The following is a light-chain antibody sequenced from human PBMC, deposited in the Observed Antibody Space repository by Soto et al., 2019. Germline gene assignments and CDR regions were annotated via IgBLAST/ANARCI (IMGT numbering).Light chain of an antibody. Sequence: DIQMSQSPSTLSASVGDRVTISCRASQSISSWLAWYQQKPGKAPKLLIYKASTLESGVPSRFSGSGSGTESTLTISSLQPDDFATYYFQQSFTFGPGTKVDIK. CDR2: KAS. V-gene: IGKV1-5*03. CDR1: QSISSW. CDR3: QQSFT. J-gene: IGKJ3*01.